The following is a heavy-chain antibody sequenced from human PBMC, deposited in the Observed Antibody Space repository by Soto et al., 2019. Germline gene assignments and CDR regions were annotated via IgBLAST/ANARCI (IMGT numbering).Heavy chain of an antibody. V-gene: IGHV3-30*19. CDR3: VRGLNKVAGGAFDI. Sequence: QVQLVQSGGGAVLPGNSLRLSCAASGFSFSWAGMHWLRQTPGKGLEWVAVVSGDGRDILYADSVKGRFTISRDNPKSTLYLQMNSLGAEDAAIYYCVRGLNKVAGGAFDIWGQGTLVTV. D-gene: IGHD3-16*01. CDR2: VSGDGRDI. CDR1: GFSFSWAG. J-gene: IGHJ3*02.